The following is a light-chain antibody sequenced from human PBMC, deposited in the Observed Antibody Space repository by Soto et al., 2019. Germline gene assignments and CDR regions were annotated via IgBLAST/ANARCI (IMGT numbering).Light chain of an antibody. CDR2: EVN. CDR1: SSDVGYYNY. Sequence: QSALTQPPSASGFPGQSVTISCTGTSSDVGYYNYVSWYQQHPGKAPKLIIYEVNKRPSGVPDRFSGSKSGNTASLTVSGLQAEDEAEYYCTSYAVGINVVFGGGTKLTVL. CDR3: TSYAVGINVV. J-gene: IGLJ2*01. V-gene: IGLV2-8*01.